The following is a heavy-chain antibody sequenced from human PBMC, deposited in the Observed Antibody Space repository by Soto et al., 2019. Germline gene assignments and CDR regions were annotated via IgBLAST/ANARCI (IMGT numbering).Heavy chain of an antibody. Sequence: PSETLSLTCTVSGGSINSGGYYWSWIRQHPGKGLEWIGKIFYTGSTSYNPSLKSRVNISVDTSKKQFSLQLNSVTAADTAVYYCARAFSITMVRGVDWFDPWGQGTLVTVSS. CDR2: IFYTGST. CDR1: GGSINSGGYY. J-gene: IGHJ5*02. CDR3: ARAFSITMVRGVDWFDP. V-gene: IGHV4-31*03. D-gene: IGHD3-10*01.